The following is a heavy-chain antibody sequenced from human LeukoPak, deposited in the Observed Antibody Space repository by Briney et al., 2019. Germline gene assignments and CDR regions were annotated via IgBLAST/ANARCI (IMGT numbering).Heavy chain of an antibody. CDR2: IWYDGSNK. D-gene: IGHD3-22*01. Sequence: PGGSLRLSCAASGFTFSSYGMHWVRQAPGKGLEWVAVIWYDGSNKYYADSVKGRFTISRDNSKNTLYLQMNSLRAEDTAVYYCAKAQRDYYDSSAPLDYWGQGTLVTVSS. V-gene: IGHV3-33*06. CDR3: AKAQRDYYDSSAPLDY. J-gene: IGHJ4*02. CDR1: GFTFSSYG.